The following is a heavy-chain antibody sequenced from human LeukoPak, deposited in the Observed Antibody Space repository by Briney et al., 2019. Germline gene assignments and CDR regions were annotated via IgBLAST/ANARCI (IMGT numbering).Heavy chain of an antibody. CDR2: IYTSGST. J-gene: IGHJ3*02. V-gene: IGHV4-61*02. Sequence: PSETLSLTCTVSGGSISSGSYYWSWIRQPAGKGLEWIGRIYTSGSTNYNPSLKSRVTISVDTSKNQFSLKLSSVTAADTAVYYCARDFPTPDASDIWGQGTMVTVSS. CDR1: GGSISSGSYY. CDR3: ARDFPTPDASDI.